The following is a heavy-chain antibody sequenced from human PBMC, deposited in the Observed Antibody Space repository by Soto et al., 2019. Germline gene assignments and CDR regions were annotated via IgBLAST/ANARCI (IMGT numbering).Heavy chain of an antibody. CDR3: ARDGDTSSSRLRSYFDY. J-gene: IGHJ4*02. V-gene: IGHV4-59*02. D-gene: IGHD6-6*01. CDR1: GGSVSSNN. Sequence: SETLSLTCTVSGGSVSSNNWSWIRQPPGKGLEWIGYISYSGSTNYNPSLKSRVTISVDTSKNQFSLKLSSVTAADTAVYHCARDGDTSSSRLRSYFDYWGQGTLVTVSS. CDR2: ISYSGST.